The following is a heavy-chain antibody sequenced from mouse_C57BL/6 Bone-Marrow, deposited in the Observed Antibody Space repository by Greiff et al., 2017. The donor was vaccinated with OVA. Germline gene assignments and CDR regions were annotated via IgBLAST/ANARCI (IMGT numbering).Heavy chain of an antibody. V-gene: IGHV5-4*01. J-gene: IGHJ3*01. D-gene: IGHD2-1*01. CDR3: AREWGGNYPWFAY. CDR1: GFTFSSYA. CDR2: ISDGGSYT. Sequence: EVKLEESGGGLVKPGGSLKLSCAASGFTFSSYAMSWVRQTPEKRLEWVATISDGGSYTYYPDNVKGRFTISRDNAKNNLYLQMSHLKSEDTAMYYCAREWGGNYPWFAYWGQGTLVTVSA.